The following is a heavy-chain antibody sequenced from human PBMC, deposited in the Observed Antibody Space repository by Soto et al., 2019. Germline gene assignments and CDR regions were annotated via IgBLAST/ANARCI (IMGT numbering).Heavy chain of an antibody. V-gene: IGHV1-46*03. J-gene: IGHJ4*02. CDR2: INPSGGST. D-gene: IGHD2-15*01. CDR1: GYTFTSYY. Sequence: GASVKVSCKASGYTFTSYYMHWVRQAPGQGLEWMGIINPSGGSTSYAQKFQGRVTMTRDTSTSTVYMELSSLRSEDTAVYHCARDGDFEDIVVVVAATWARGFDYWGQGTLVTVSS. CDR3: ARDGDFEDIVVVVAATWARGFDY.